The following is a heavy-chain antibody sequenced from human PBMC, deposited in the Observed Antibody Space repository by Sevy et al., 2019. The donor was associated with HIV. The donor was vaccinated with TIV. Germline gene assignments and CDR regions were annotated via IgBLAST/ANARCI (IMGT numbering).Heavy chain of an antibody. CDR1: GFTFSNYA. J-gene: IGHJ6*02. CDR3: ARRPDLGEIVPTGVMDV. V-gene: IGHV3-23*01. Sequence: GGSLRLSCAASGFTFSNYAISWVRQAPGKGLEWVSVISCSGGTTYYAGSVEGRFTISRDNSKNTLYLQMNRLRAEDTAIYYCARRPDLGEIVPTGVMDVWGRGTTVTVSS. CDR2: ISCSGGTT. D-gene: IGHD2-15*01.